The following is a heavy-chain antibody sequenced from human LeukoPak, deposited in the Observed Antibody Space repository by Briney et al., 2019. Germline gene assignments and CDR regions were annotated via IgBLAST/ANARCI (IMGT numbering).Heavy chain of an antibody. J-gene: IGHJ4*02. Sequence: PGGSLRLSCAASGFTFSSYAMSWVRQAPGKGLEWVSAISGSGDSTYYADSVKGRFTISRDNSKNTLYLQMNSLRAEDTAVYYCAKGETSYDILTGYYSHYDYWGQGTLVTVSS. CDR2: ISGSGDST. CDR1: GFTFSSYA. CDR3: AKGETSYDILTGYYSHYDY. V-gene: IGHV3-23*01. D-gene: IGHD3-9*01.